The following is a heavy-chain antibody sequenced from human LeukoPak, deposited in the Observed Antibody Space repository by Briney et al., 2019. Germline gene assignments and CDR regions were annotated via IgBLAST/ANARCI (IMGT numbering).Heavy chain of an antibody. D-gene: IGHD6-13*01. J-gene: IGHJ5*02. V-gene: IGHV1-18*01. CDR2: ISAYNGNT. CDR1: GYTFTSYG. Sequence: EASVKVSCKASGYTFTSYGISWVRQAPGQGLEWMGWISAYNGNTNYAQKLQGRVTMTTDTSTSTAYVELRSLRSDDTAVYYCARDSGSSFQGFDPWGQGTLVTVSS. CDR3: ARDSGSSFQGFDP.